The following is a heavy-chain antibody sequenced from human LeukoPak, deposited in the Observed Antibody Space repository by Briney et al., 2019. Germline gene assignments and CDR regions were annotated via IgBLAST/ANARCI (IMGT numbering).Heavy chain of an antibody. CDR1: GGSFSGYY. CDR3: ARGGNVYYGSGSYYNWFDP. CDR2: INHSGST. V-gene: IGHV4-34*01. Sequence: SETLSLTCAVYGGSFSGYYWSWIRQPPGKGLEWIGGINHSGSTNYNPSLKSRVTISVDTSKNQFSLKLSSVTAADTAVYYCARGGNVYYGSGSYYNWFDPWGQGTLVTVSS. D-gene: IGHD3-10*01. J-gene: IGHJ5*02.